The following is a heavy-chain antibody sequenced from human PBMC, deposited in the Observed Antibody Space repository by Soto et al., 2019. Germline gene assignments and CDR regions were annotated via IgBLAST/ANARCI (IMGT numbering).Heavy chain of an antibody. V-gene: IGHV4-34*01. Sequence: PSETLSLTCAVDGGSFSGYYWSWIRQPPGKGLEWIGEINHSGSTNYNPSLKSRVTISVDTSKNQFSLKLSSVTAADTAVYYCASSRPGRGVVVVAATPPRNYGMDVWGQGTTVT. D-gene: IGHD2-15*01. CDR3: ASSRPGRGVVVVAATPPRNYGMDV. CDR1: GGSFSGYY. J-gene: IGHJ6*02. CDR2: INHSGST.